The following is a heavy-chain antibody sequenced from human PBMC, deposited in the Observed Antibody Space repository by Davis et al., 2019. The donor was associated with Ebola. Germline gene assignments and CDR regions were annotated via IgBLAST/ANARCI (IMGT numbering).Heavy chain of an antibody. CDR3: ARGLGYCSGGSCYFAFFDY. V-gene: IGHV4-34*01. CDR2: INHSGST. J-gene: IGHJ4*02. D-gene: IGHD2-15*01. CDR1: GGFFSGYY. Sequence: SETLSLTCAVYGGFFSGYYWSWIRQPPGKGLEWIGEINHSGSTNYNPSLKSRVTISVDTSKNQFSLKLSSVTAADTAVYYCARGLGYCSGGSCYFAFFDYWGQGTLVTVSS.